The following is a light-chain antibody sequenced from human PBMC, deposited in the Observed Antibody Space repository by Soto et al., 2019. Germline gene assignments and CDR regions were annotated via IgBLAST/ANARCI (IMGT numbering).Light chain of an antibody. Sequence: EFVLTQSPGTLSLSPGERATLSCRASQTVRNNYLAWYQQKPGQAPSLLIYDASSRATGIPDRFSGGGSGTDFTLTISRLEPEDFAVYYCQQFSSYPLTFGGGAKVDI. V-gene: IGKV3-20*01. J-gene: IGKJ4*01. CDR3: QQFSSYPLT. CDR1: QTVRNNY. CDR2: DAS.